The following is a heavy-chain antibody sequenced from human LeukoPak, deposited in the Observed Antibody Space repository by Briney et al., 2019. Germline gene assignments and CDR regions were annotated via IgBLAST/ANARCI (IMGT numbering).Heavy chain of an antibody. J-gene: IGHJ4*02. CDR1: GFTFSAYA. Sequence: GGSLRLSCAGSGFTFSAYAMHWVRQVPGKGLQWVAFIRYDGSTKYYADSVKGRFTVSRDNSKNTLYLQMNSLRAEDTAVYYCATGRAEYYYDSSGYYSHWGLGALVTVSS. CDR2: IRYDGSTK. V-gene: IGHV3-30*02. D-gene: IGHD3-22*01. CDR3: ATGRAEYYYDSSGYYSH.